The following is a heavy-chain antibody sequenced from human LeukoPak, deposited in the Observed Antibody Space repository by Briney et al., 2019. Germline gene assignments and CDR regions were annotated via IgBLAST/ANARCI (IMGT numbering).Heavy chain of an antibody. CDR1: GFTFSSYA. V-gene: IGHV3-23*01. J-gene: IGHJ6*02. CDR3: ARARGYCDSVLCYPFYFGLDV. D-gene: IGHD2/OR15-2a*01. CDR2: IIDSGEST. Sequence: GGSLRLSCAASGFTFSSYAMSWVRQAPGKGLEWVSGIIDSGESTYYANFAKGRFTISRDNSNNTLYLQMNSLRAEDTAVYYCARARGYCDSVLCYPFYFGLDVWGQGTTVTVSS.